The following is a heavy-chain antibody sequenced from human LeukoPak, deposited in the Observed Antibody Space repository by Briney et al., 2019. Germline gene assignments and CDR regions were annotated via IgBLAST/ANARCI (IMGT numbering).Heavy chain of an antibody. D-gene: IGHD3-10*01. CDR1: GFTFSSYA. Sequence: HPGRSLRLSCAASGFTFSSYAMHWVRQAPGKGLEWVAAISYDGSNKYYADSVKGRFTISRDNSKNTLYLQMNSLRAEDTAVYYCARRTLVRGVTAPPDYWGQGTLVTVSS. V-gene: IGHV3-30-3*01. J-gene: IGHJ4*02. CDR2: ISYDGSNK. CDR3: ARRTLVRGVTAPPDY.